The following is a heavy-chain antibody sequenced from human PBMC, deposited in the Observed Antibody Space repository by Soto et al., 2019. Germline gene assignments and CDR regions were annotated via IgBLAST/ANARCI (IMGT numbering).Heavy chain of an antibody. CDR2: MNPNSGNT. CDR1: GYTFTSYD. Sequence: GASVKVSCKASGYTFTSYDINWVRQATGQGLEWMGWMNPNSGNTGYAQKFQGRVTMTRNTSISTAYMELSSLRSEDTAVYYCARGRTVYLHGRSIADVWGQGTTVTVSS. D-gene: IGHD6-13*01. CDR3: ARGRTVYLHGRSIADV. V-gene: IGHV1-8*01. J-gene: IGHJ6*02.